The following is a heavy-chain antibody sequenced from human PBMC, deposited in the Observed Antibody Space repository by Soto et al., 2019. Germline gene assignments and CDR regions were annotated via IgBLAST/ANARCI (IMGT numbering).Heavy chain of an antibody. CDR3: ARSEGEGFEGYYYYYGMDV. CDR2: IYHSGST. Sequence: SETLSLTCAVSGGSISSSNWWSWVRQPPGKGLEWIGEIYHSGSTNYNPSLKSRVTISVDKSKNQFSLKLSSVTAADTAVYYCARSEGEGFEGYYYYYGMDVWGQGTTVTVSS. J-gene: IGHJ6*02. V-gene: IGHV4-4*02. CDR1: GGSISSSNW.